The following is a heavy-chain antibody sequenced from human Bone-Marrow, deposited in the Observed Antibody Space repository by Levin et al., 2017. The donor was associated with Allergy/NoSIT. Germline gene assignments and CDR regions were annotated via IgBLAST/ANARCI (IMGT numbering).Heavy chain of an antibody. Sequence: GGSLRLSCAASGFTFINAWMTWVRQAPGKGLEWVGHIKSNVDGGARDYAAPVKGRFIISRDDSKNTLYLQMNNLKTEDTAVYYCTRDNYDFWSAYHYGLDVWGQGTTVTVSS. J-gene: IGHJ6*02. CDR1: GFTFINAW. CDR2: IKSNVDGGAR. V-gene: IGHV3-15*01. CDR3: TRDNYDFWSAYHYGLDV. D-gene: IGHD3-3*01.